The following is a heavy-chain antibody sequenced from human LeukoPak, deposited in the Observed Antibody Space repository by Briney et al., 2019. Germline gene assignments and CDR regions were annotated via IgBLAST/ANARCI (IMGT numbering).Heavy chain of an antibody. CDR3: AKARYYDSSGPFDY. D-gene: IGHD3-22*01. V-gene: IGHV3-48*03. CDR2: ISGSGSTI. J-gene: IGHJ4*02. Sequence: GGSLRLSCAASGFTFSSYEMNWVRQAPGKGLEWVSYISGSGSTIYYADSVKGRFTISRDNAKNSLYPQMNSLRVEDTAVYYCAKARYYDSSGPFDYWGQGTLVTVSS. CDR1: GFTFSSYE.